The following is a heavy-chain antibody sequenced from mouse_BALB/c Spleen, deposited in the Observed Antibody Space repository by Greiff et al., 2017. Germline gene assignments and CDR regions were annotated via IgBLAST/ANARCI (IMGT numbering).Heavy chain of an antibody. V-gene: IGHV2-9*02. J-gene: IGHJ4*01. CDR1: GFSLTSYG. Sequence: VKLVESGPGLVAPSQSLSITCTVSGFSLTSYGVHWVRQPPGKGLEWLGVIWAGGSTNYNSALMSRLSISKDNSKSQVFLKMNSLQTDDTAMYYCARGGYDDGYYYAMDYWGQGTSVTVSS. CDR3: ARGGYDDGYYYAMDY. CDR2: IWAGGST. D-gene: IGHD2-2*01.